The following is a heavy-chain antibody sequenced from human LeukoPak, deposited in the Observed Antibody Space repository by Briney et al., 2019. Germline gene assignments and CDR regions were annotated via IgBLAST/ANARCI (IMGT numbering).Heavy chain of an antibody. CDR1: GFTFSIYD. V-gene: IGHV3-13*01. J-gene: IGHJ3*02. D-gene: IGHD3-22*01. Sequence: PGGSLRLSCAASGFTFSIYDTHWVRQATGKGLEWVSAIGNAGDTYYPGSVKGRFTISKENAKNSLYLQMNSLRDGDTTVYYCAGAGYYYDSSGYPGDAFDIWGQGTMVTVSS. CDR2: IGNAGDT. CDR3: AGAGYYYDSSGYPGDAFDI.